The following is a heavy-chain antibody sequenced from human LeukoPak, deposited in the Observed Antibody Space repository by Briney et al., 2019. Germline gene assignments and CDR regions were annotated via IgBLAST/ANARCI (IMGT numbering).Heavy chain of an antibody. CDR3: ASSYYGSGSYSFFFDY. Sequence: SVKVSFKASGGTFSSCAISWVRQAPGQGLEWMGGIIPIFGTANYAQKFQGRVTITADESTSTAYMELSSLRSEDTAVYYCASSYYGSGSYSFFFDYWGQGTLVTVSS. CDR2: IIPIFGTA. J-gene: IGHJ4*02. D-gene: IGHD3-10*01. V-gene: IGHV1-69*13. CDR1: GGTFSSCA.